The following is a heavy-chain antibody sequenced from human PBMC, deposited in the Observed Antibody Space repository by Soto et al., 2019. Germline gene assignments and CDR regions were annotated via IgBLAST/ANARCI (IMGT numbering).Heavy chain of an antibody. J-gene: IGHJ4*02. V-gene: IGHV1-8*01. CDR2: MNPYNGNT. D-gene: IGHD3-10*01. Sequence: QVQLVQSGAEVKKPGASVKVSCRASGYTFTSYDIIWVRQAPGQGLECMGWMNPYNGNTGYAQNFQGRVTMTRNTSISTAYMELSSLRSEDTAVYYCARGPGDLGYLDYLGQGALVTVSS. CDR1: GYTFTSYD. CDR3: ARGPGDLGYLDY.